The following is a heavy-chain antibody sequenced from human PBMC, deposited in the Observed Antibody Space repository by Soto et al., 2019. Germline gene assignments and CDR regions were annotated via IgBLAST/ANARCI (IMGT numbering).Heavy chain of an antibody. J-gene: IGHJ4*02. V-gene: IGHV3-23*01. CDR1: GFTFSNYG. CDR2: LPEIGTNT. Sequence: GGSLRLACAASGFTFSNYGMSWVRQAPGKGLEWVSALPEIGTNTYYADSVKGRFTISRDNSKNTLFLQINNLRAGDTAVYYCAKKSGVGATWYFDYWGQGTLVTVSS. CDR3: AKKSGVGATWYFDY. D-gene: IGHD1-26*01.